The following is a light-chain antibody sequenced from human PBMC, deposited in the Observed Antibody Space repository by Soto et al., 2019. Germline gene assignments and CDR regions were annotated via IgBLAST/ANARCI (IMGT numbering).Light chain of an antibody. V-gene: IGLV2-14*01. CDR1: SSDVGGYNY. J-gene: IGLJ2*01. CDR2: DVS. Sequence: QSALTQPASVSGSPGQSITISCTGTSSDVGGYNYVSWYQQHPGKAPKLMIYDVSNRPSGVSNRFSGSKSGNXXXLTISGLQAEDEADYYCSSYTSSSPPVVFGGGTXXTVL. CDR3: SSYTSSSPPVV.